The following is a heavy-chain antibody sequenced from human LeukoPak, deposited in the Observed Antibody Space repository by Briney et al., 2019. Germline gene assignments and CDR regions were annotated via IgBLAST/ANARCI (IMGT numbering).Heavy chain of an antibody. Sequence: SETLSLTYAVSGYSISSGYYWGWIRQPPGKGLEWIGSVYHSGGTYYNPSLKSRVTISVDTFKNQFSVKLTSVTAADSAVYYCARGDGYNNYYYFCYMDISGNGTTVTVSS. V-gene: IGHV4-38-2*01. CDR3: ARGDGYNNYYYFCYMDI. D-gene: IGHD5-24*01. CDR1: GYSISSGYY. CDR2: VYHSGGT. J-gene: IGHJ6*03.